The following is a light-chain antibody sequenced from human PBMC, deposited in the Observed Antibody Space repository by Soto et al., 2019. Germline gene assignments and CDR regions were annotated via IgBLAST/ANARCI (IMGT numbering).Light chain of an antibody. CDR2: ANN. CDR1: SSNIGAGYD. V-gene: IGLV1-40*01. CDR3: QSYDRSLSGFWV. Sequence: QTVVTQPPSVSGAPGQRVTISCTGSSSNIGAGYDVHWYQQLPGTAPKLLIYANNNRPSGVPDRFSGSKSGTSASLAITGLQAEDEADYYCQSYDRSLSGFWVFGGGTQLTVL. J-gene: IGLJ3*02.